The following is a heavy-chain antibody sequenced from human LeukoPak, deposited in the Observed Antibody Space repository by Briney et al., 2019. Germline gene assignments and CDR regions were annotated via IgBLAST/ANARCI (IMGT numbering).Heavy chain of an antibody. J-gene: IGHJ1*01. CDR2: ISAYNGNT. V-gene: IGHV1-18*01. Sequence: ASVKVSCKASGYTFTSYGISWVRQAPGQGLEWMGWISAYNGNTNYAQKLQGRVTMTTDTSTSTAYMELRSLRSDDTAVYYCARARGYGDDGLYFQHWGQGTLVTVSS. CDR1: GYTFTSYG. CDR3: ARARGYGDDGLYFQH. D-gene: IGHD4-17*01.